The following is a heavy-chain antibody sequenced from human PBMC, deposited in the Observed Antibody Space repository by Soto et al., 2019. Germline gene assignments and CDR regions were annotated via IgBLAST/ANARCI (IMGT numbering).Heavy chain of an antibody. CDR2: INPNSGGT. CDR1: GYTFTDYY. D-gene: IGHD5-18*01. V-gene: IGHV1-2*02. J-gene: IGHJ6*02. Sequence: ASVKVSCKASGYTFTDYYMHWVLQAPGQGLEWMGWINPNSGGTNYAQKFQGRVTMTRDTSISTAYMELSRLRSDDTAIYYCARTDTAMATPYYGMDVWSQGTTVTVSS. CDR3: ARTDTAMATPYYGMDV.